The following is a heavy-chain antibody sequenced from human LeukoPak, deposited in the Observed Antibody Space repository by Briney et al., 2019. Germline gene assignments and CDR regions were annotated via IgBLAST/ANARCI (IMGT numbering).Heavy chain of an antibody. V-gene: IGHV1-58*01. J-gene: IGHJ3*02. D-gene: IGHD4-11*01. CDR2: IVVGSGNT. Sequence: ASVKVSCKAPGFTFTSSAVQWVRQARGQRLEWIGWIVVGSGNTNYAQKFQERVTITRDMSTSTAYMELSSLRSEDTAVYYCAAPTANDAFDIWGQGTMVTVSS. CDR1: GFTFTSSA. CDR3: AAPTANDAFDI.